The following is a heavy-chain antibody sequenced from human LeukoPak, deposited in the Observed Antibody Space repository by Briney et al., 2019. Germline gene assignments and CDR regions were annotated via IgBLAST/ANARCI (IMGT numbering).Heavy chain of an antibody. V-gene: IGHV3-53*01. CDR2: IYGGGST. D-gene: IGHD3-22*01. Sequence: GGSLRLSCAATGLSVSSNFMSWVRQAPGKGLEWVSVIYGGGSTYYADSVKGRFTISRDTPKNTLYLQMNSLRAEDTAVYYCARDRYYDSSGFYYYYGMDVWGQGTTVTVSS. CDR1: GLSVSSNF. J-gene: IGHJ6*02. CDR3: ARDRYYDSSGFYYYYGMDV.